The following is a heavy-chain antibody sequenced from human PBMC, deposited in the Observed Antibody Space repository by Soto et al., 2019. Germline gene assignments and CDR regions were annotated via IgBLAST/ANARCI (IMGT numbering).Heavy chain of an antibody. J-gene: IGHJ4*02. CDR1: GFTFSSYG. V-gene: IGHV3-23*01. CDR2: ITASGRNS. CDR3: ARNRRGGGYYFDY. Sequence: GGSLRLSCAASGFTFSSYGMHWVRQAPGKGLEWVSSITASGRNSYYADSVKGRFTISRDQSKNTLFLQMSSLRAEDTALYYCARNRRGGGYYFDYWGQGALVTVSS.